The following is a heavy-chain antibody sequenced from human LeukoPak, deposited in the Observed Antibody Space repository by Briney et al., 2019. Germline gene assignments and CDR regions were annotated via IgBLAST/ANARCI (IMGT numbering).Heavy chain of an antibody. V-gene: IGHV3-66*01. CDR2: IYSTGST. CDR3: STIDY. Sequence: GGSLRLSCAASKFSVSSNYMTWVRQAPGKGLEWASVIYSTGSTYYSDSVKGRFTISRDNSKNTLYLQMNSLRAEDTAVYYCSTIDYWGQGTLVTVSS. J-gene: IGHJ4*02. CDR1: KFSVSSNY.